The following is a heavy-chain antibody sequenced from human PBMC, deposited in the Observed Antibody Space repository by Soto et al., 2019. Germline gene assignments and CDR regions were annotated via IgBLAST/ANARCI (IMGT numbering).Heavy chain of an antibody. Sequence: GESLKISCKGSGYNFAGYWIAWVRQMPGKGLELMGIIYPSDSDTRYRPSFQGQVTISADKSISSAYLQWSSLRASDTALYYCARGGVSTRTFDYWGQGTPVTVSS. CDR3: ARGGVSTRTFDY. CDR2: IYPSDSDT. CDR1: GYNFAGYW. J-gene: IGHJ4*02. V-gene: IGHV5-51*01. D-gene: IGHD3-3*01.